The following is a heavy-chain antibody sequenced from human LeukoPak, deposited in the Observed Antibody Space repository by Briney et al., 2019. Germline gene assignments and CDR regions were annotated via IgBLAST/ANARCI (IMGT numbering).Heavy chain of an antibody. CDR2: ISSSSSYI. CDR1: GFTFSSYS. D-gene: IGHD6-19*01. V-gene: IGHV3-21*01. CDR3: ARLRIAVAKVDAFDI. Sequence: GGSLRLSCAASGFTFSSYSMNWVRQAPGKGLEWVSSISSSSSYIYYADSVKGRFTISRDNAKNSLYLQMNSLRAEDTAVYYCARLRIAVAKVDAFDIWGQGTVVTVSS. J-gene: IGHJ3*02.